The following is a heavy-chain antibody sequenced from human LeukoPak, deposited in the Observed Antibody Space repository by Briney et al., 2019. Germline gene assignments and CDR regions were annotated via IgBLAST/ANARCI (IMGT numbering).Heavy chain of an antibody. CDR2: IYYSGST. V-gene: IGHV4-39*01. D-gene: IGHD1-20*01. J-gene: IGHJ6*02. CDR3: ALELYNWNEEIYYYYGMDV. CDR1: GGSISSSSYY. Sequence: PSETLFLTCTVSGGSISSSSYYWGWIRQPPGKGLEWIGSIYYSGSTYYNPSLKSRVTISVDTSKNQFSLKLSSVTAANTAVYYCALELYNWNEEIYYYYGMDVWGQGTTVTVSS.